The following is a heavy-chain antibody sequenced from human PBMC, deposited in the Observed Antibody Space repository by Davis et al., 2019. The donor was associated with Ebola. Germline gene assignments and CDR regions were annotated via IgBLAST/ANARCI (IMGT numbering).Heavy chain of an antibody. Sequence: ASVKVSCKASGYTFTGYYIHWVRQAPGQGLEWMGRISPNSGGTNYAQKFQGRVTMTRDTSISTAYMELSRLTSDDTAVYYCARALTGGYYFDYWGQGTLVTVSS. V-gene: IGHV1-2*06. J-gene: IGHJ4*02. CDR3: ARALTGGYYFDY. CDR2: ISPNSGGT. CDR1: GYTFTGYY. D-gene: IGHD3-10*01.